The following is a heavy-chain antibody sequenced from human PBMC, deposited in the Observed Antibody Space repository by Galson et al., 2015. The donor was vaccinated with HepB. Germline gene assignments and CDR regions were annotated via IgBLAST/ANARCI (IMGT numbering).Heavy chain of an antibody. CDR3: ARDYASSWYFNHYYGMDV. V-gene: IGHV3-30*04. D-gene: IGHD6-13*01. J-gene: IGHJ6*02. Sequence: LRLSCAASGFTFRYYTMHWVRQAPGKGLEWVAVISYDGSNKYYADSVKGRFTISRDNSKNTLYLQMNSLRAEDTAVYYCARDYASSWYFNHYYGMDVWSQGTTVTVSS. CDR2: ISYDGSNK. CDR1: GFTFRYYT.